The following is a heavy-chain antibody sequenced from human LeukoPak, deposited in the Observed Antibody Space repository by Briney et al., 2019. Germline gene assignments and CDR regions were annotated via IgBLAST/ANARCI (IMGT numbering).Heavy chain of an antibody. D-gene: IGHD1-26*01. CDR3: ARTRIVGSPADY. J-gene: IGHJ4*02. CDR2: ISSNGGST. V-gene: IGHV3-64*01. CDR1: GFTFSSYA. Sequence: PGGSLRLSCAASGFTFSSYAMHWVRQAPGKGLEYVSAISSNGGSTYYANSVKGRFTISSDNSKNTLYLQMGSLRAEDMAVYYCARTRIVGSPADYWGQGTLVTVSS.